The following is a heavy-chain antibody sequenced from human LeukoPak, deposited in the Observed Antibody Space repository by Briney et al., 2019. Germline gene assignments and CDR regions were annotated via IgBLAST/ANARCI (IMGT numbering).Heavy chain of an antibody. Sequence: SETLSLTCTVSGGSISSSSYYWGWIRQPPGKGLEWIGTIYYSGSTYYNPSLKSRVTMSVDSSKNQFSLKLRSVTAADTAVYYCARDRYYYDSSSYFSAFDTWGQGTMVTVSS. CDR1: GGSISSSSYY. CDR3: ARDRYYYDSSSYFSAFDT. V-gene: IGHV4-39*07. J-gene: IGHJ3*02. D-gene: IGHD3-22*01. CDR2: IYYSGST.